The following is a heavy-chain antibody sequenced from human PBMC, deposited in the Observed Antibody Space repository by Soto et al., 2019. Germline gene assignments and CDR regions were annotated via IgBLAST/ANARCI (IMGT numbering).Heavy chain of an antibody. D-gene: IGHD3-9*01. Sequence: SETLSLTCAVYGGSFSGYYWSWIRQPPGKGLEWIGEINHSGSTNYNPSLKSRVTISVDTSKNQFSLKLSSVTAADTAVYYCARGGTYYDILTGFNFDYWGQGTLVTVSS. J-gene: IGHJ4*02. CDR2: INHSGST. CDR1: GGSFSGYY. CDR3: ARGGTYYDILTGFNFDY. V-gene: IGHV4-34*01.